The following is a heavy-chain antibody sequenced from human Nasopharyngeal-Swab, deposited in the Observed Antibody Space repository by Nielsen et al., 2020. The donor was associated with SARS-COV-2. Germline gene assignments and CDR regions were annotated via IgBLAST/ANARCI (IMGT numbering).Heavy chain of an antibody. J-gene: IGHJ6*03. Sequence: GSLRLSCAVYGGSFSGYYWSWIRQPPGKGLEWIGEIKHSGSTNYNPSLKSRVTISVDTSKNQFSLKLSSVTAADTAVYYCARGGYNSYYYYYYYMDVWGKGTTVTVSS. D-gene: IGHD1-1*01. CDR2: IKHSGST. CDR3: ARGGYNSYYYYYYYMDV. CDR1: GGSFSGYY. V-gene: IGHV4-34*01.